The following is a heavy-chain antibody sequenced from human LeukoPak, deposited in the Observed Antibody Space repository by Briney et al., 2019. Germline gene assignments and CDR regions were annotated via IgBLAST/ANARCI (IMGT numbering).Heavy chain of an antibody. Sequence: ASVKVSCKASGYTFTSYHMHWVRQAPGQGLEWMGIINPSGGTTNYAQKFRGRVTMTTDTSTSTAYMELRSLRSDDTAVYYCARGNYYDSSGYSSDWGQGTLVTVSS. CDR3: ARGNYYDSSGYSSD. D-gene: IGHD3-22*01. CDR2: INPSGGTT. V-gene: IGHV1-46*01. CDR1: GYTFTSYH. J-gene: IGHJ4*02.